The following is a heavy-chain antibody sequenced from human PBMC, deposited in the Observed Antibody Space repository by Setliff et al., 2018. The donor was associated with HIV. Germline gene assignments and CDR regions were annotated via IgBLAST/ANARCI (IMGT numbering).Heavy chain of an antibody. CDR1: GYTFTNYG. CDR3: ATRPGSGFQYYHLDF. D-gene: IGHD5-12*01. J-gene: IGHJ4*02. CDR2: ISAYNGET. Sequence: ASVKVSCKASGYTFTNYGISWLRQAPGQGLEWMGWISAYNGETKSTQKFQGRATMTTDTSTTTAYMELSSLRSDDTAVYYCATRPGSGFQYYHLDFWGQGTLVTVSS. V-gene: IGHV1-18*01.